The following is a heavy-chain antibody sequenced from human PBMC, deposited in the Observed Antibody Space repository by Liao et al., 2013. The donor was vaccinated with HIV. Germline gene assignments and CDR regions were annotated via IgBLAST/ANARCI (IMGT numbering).Heavy chain of an antibody. J-gene: IGHJ4*02. CDR2: IYYSGST. Sequence: QLQLQESGPGLVKPSETLSLTCTVSGGSISSSSYYWGWIRQPPGKGLEWIGSIYYSGSTYYNPSLTSRVIISVDTSKNQFSLKLSSVTAADTAVYYCAREGDYGSGIGWGQGTLVTVSS. CDR3: AREGDYGSGIG. CDR1: GGSISSSSYY. V-gene: IGHV4-39*07. D-gene: IGHD3-10*01.